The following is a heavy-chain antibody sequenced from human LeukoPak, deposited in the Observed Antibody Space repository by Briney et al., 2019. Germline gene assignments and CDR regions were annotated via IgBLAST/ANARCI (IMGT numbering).Heavy chain of an antibody. D-gene: IGHD3-10*01. CDR3: AKDRKWSYYGFDH. CDR1: GFTFSSYR. CDR2: ISSSSSII. Sequence: PGGSLRLSCAASGFTFSSYRMNWVRQAPGMGLEWVSYISSSSSIIYYADSVKGRSTISRDNSKNTLYLEMNSLRVEDTAVYYCAKDRKWSYYGFDHWGQGTLVTVSS. V-gene: IGHV3-48*01. J-gene: IGHJ5*02.